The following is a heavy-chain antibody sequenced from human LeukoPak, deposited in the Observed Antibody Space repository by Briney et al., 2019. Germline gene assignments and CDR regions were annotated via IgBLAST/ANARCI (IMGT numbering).Heavy chain of an antibody. CDR1: GGSFSGYY. V-gene: IGHV4-34*01. CDR3: ARVPRWDPGDDVVYFDY. D-gene: IGHD3-16*01. Sequence: SETLSLTCAVYGGSFSGYYWSWIRQPPGKGLEWIGEINHSGSTNYNPSLKSRVTISVDTSKNQFSLKLSSVTAADTAVYYCARVPRWDPGDDVVYFDYGGQGTLVTVSS. CDR2: INHSGST. J-gene: IGHJ4*02.